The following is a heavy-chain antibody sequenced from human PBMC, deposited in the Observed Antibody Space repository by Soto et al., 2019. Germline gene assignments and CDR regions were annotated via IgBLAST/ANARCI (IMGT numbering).Heavy chain of an antibody. CDR3: AGQTFTIAAASYGRSNWFDP. V-gene: IGHV4-39*01. J-gene: IGHJ5*02. D-gene: IGHD6-25*01. CDR1: GGSITSSSHF. Sequence: TSETLSLTCSASGGSITSSSHFWGWVRQPPGKGLEWIGTIYFTGKTYYTPSLKSRLTMSIDTSKNEFSLILNSVTAAETAVYYCAGQTFTIAAASYGRSNWFDPWGPGTLVTVSS. CDR2: IYFTGKT.